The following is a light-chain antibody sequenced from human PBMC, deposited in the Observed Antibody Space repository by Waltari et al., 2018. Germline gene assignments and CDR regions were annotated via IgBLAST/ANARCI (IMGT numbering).Light chain of an antibody. CDR2: WAS. CDR3: QQHYTTPWT. Sequence: DIVMTQSPDSLAVSLGERATIHCKSSQTVLYIANNKNYLTWYQHKPGQPPKLLISWASIRESGVPDRVTGSGSGTDFTLTISSLQAEDVAVYYCQQHYTTPWTFGQGTKVEIK. J-gene: IGKJ1*01. CDR1: QTVLYIANNKNY. V-gene: IGKV4-1*01.